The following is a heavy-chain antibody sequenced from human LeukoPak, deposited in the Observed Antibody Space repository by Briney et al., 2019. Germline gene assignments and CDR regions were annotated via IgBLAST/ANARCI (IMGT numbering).Heavy chain of an antibody. Sequence: ASVKVSCKASGYTFTGYYMHWVRQAPGQGLEWMGWINPNSGGTNYAQKFQGRVTMTRDTSISTAYMDLSRLRSDDTAVYYCARARRIGSLYDYWGQGTLVTVSS. J-gene: IGHJ4*02. CDR2: INPNSGGT. CDR1: GYTFTGYY. V-gene: IGHV1-2*02. D-gene: IGHD1-26*01. CDR3: ARARRIGSLYDY.